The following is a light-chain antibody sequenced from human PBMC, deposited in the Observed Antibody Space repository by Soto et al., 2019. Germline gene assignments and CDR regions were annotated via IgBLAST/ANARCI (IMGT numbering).Light chain of an antibody. CDR2: GTN. V-gene: IGLV1-47*02. CDR1: SSDIGSNY. CDR3: TAWDDSLRVWV. Sequence: QLVLTQPPSASGTPGQRVTISCSGSSSDIGSNYVYWYQHLPGTAPKLLIFGTNQRPSGVPDRFSGSKSGTSASLAISGLRSEDEADYYCTAWDDSLRVWVFGGGTKVTVL. J-gene: IGLJ3*02.